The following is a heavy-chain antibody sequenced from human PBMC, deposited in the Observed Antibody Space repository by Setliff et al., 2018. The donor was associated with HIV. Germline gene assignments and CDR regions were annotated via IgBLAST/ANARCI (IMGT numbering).Heavy chain of an antibody. CDR3: AAKPMIRGRPFAF. J-gene: IGHJ4*02. V-gene: IGHV4-34*01. D-gene: IGHD3-10*01. Sequence: SETLSLTCAVYGPSFSGYYWNWIRQFPGKSWEWIGEINHSGTTNYSPSFKSRLNISVDVSKNQFSLRLASLSAADTAAYFCAAKPMIRGRPFAFWGQATLVTVSA. CDR2: INHSGTT. CDR1: GPSFSGYY.